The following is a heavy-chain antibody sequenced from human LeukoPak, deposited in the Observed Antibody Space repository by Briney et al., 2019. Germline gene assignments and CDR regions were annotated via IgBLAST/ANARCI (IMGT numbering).Heavy chain of an antibody. D-gene: IGHD3-22*01. Sequence: GGSLRLSCAASGFTVSSNYMNWVRQAPGKGLEWVSVIYSGGSTYYADSVKGRFTVSRDTSKNTLYLQMNSLRAEDTAVYYCARARIDSSGHRDAFDIWGQGTMVTVSS. V-gene: IGHV3-53*01. CDR3: ARARIDSSGHRDAFDI. J-gene: IGHJ3*02. CDR2: IYSGGST. CDR1: GFTVSSNY.